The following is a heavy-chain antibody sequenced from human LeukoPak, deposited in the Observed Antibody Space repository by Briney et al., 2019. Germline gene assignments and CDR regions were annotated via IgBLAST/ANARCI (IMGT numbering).Heavy chain of an antibody. CDR3: ARDPVAYYDYVWGSYRWDYYFDY. CDR2: ISAYNGNT. CDR1: GYTFTSYG. J-gene: IGHJ4*02. D-gene: IGHD3-16*02. V-gene: IGHV1-18*01. Sequence: ASVKVSCKASGYTFTSYGISWVRQAPGQGLEWMGWISAYNGNTNYAQKLQGRVTMTTDTSTSTAYMELRSLRSDDTAVYYCARDPVAYYDYVWGSYRWDYYFDYWGQGNPGHRLL.